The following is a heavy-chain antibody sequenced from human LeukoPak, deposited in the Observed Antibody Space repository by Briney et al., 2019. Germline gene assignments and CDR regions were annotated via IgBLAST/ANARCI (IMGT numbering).Heavy chain of an antibody. Sequence: PGGSLRLSCAASGFTFSSYSMNWVRQAPGKGLEWVSYISSSSSTIYYADSVKGRFTISRDNAENSLYLQTNSLRDEDTAVYFCARARPYYLDYWGQGTLVTVSS. CDR3: ARARPYYLDY. V-gene: IGHV3-48*02. J-gene: IGHJ4*02. CDR2: ISSSSSTI. CDR1: GFTFSSYS.